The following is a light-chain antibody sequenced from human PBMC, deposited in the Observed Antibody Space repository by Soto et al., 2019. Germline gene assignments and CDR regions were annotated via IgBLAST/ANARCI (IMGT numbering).Light chain of an antibody. CDR3: QSYDSSLMI. V-gene: IGLV1-44*01. J-gene: IGLJ2*01. Sequence: QSVLTQPPSASGTPGQRVTISCSGSSSTIGSKTLNWYQHLPGSAPKLLIYGNNNRPSGVPDRFSGSKSGTSASLAITGLQPEDEADYYCQSYDSSLMIFGGGTKVTVL. CDR1: SSTIGSKT. CDR2: GNN.